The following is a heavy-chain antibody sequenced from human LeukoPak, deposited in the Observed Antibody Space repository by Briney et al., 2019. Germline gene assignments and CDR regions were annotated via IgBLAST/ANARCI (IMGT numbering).Heavy chain of an antibody. J-gene: IGHJ4*02. V-gene: IGHV3-20*04. CDR2: INWNGGST. D-gene: IGHD5-12*01. Sequence: GGSLRLSCAASGCTFDDYGMSWVRQAPGKGLEWVSGINWNGGSTGYADSVKGRFTISRDNAKKSLYLQINSLRAEDTAVYYCARVTRGGYDGYFDYWGQGTLVTVSS. CDR1: GCTFDDYG. CDR3: ARVTRGGYDGYFDY.